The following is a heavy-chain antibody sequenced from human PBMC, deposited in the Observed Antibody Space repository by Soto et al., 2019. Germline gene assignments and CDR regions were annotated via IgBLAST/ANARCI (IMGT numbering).Heavy chain of an antibody. J-gene: IGHJ4*02. D-gene: IGHD6-6*01. CDR3: ARGGDITARPPGFSGF. Sequence: EVQLVETGGGLIQPGGSLRLSCAASGFTVSSNYMSWVRQAPGKGLEWVSVIYSGGSTYYADSVKGRFTISRDNSKNTLYLQMNSLRAEDTAVYYCARGGDITARPPGFSGFWGQGTLVTVSS. CDR1: GFTVSSNY. CDR2: IYSGGST. V-gene: IGHV3-53*02.